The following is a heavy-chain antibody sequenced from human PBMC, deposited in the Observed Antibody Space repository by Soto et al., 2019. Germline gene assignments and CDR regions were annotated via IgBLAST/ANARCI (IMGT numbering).Heavy chain of an antibody. J-gene: IGHJ6*02. CDR3: ARLKNFYGSGSLPHYGMDL. CDR1: GYSFTSYW. Sequence: PGESLKISCKGSGYSFTSYWISWVRQMPGKGLEWMGRIDPSDSYTNYSPSFQGHVTISADKSISTAYLQWSSLKASDTAMYYCARLKNFYGSGSLPHYGMDLWGQGSSVTGSS. D-gene: IGHD3-10*01. CDR2: IDPSDSYT. V-gene: IGHV5-10-1*01.